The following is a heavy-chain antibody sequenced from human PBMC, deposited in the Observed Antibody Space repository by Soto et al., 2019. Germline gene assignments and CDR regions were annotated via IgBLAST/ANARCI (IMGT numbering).Heavy chain of an antibody. Sequence: PGGSLRLSCAASGFTFSNYWMSWVRQAPGKGLEWVANIRQDGNEKYYVDSVKGRFTISRDNAKSSLYLHMDSLRVEDTAVYYCARDAEQLVWGPATLVTVSS. D-gene: IGHD6-13*01. J-gene: IGHJ4*02. CDR2: IRQDGNEK. CDR1: GFTFSNYW. CDR3: ARDAEQLV. V-gene: IGHV3-7*01.